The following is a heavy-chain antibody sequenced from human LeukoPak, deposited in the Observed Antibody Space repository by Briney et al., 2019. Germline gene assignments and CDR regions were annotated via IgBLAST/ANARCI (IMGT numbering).Heavy chain of an antibody. Sequence: GGSLRLSCAASGFTFDDYAMHWVRHAPGKGLEWVSLISWDGGSTYYADSVKGRFTISRDNSKNSLYLQMNSLRAEDTAVYYCAVYCSSTSCYFVWGQGTLVTVSS. CDR2: ISWDGGST. V-gene: IGHV3-43D*04. CDR3: AVYCSSTSCYFV. CDR1: GFTFDDYA. J-gene: IGHJ4*02. D-gene: IGHD2-2*01.